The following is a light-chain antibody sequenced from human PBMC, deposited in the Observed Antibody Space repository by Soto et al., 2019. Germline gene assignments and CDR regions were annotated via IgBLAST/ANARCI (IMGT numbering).Light chain of an antibody. CDR1: QSVSSGY. CDR2: GAS. V-gene: IGKV3-20*01. CDR3: QQYDSSPLFT. Sequence: EIVLTQSPGTLSLSPGERATLSCRASQSVSSGYLAWYQQKPGQAPRLLIYGASSRATGIPDRLSGSGSGSDFTLTISRLESEDFAVYYCQQYDSSPLFTFGPGTKVDIK. J-gene: IGKJ3*01.